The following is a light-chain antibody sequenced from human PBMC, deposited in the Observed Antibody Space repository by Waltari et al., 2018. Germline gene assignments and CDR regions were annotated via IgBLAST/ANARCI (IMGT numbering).Light chain of an antibody. CDR3: QQYDNLPYT. J-gene: IGKJ2*01. Sequence: DIQMSQSPSSLSASVGDRVTITCQASQDIRNYLNWYQQKPGKAPKLLIDDASNLETGVPSRFSGSGSGTDLTFTISSLQPEDIATYYCQQYDNLPYTFGQGTKLEIK. CDR2: DAS. CDR1: QDIRNY. V-gene: IGKV1-33*01.